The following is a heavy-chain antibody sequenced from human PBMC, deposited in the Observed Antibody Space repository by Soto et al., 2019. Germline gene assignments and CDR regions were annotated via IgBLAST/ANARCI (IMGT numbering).Heavy chain of an antibody. CDR1: GYTFTSYG. Sequence: ASVKVSCKASGYTFTSYGISWVRQAPGQGLEWMGWISAYNGNTNYAQKLQGRVTMTTDTSTSTAYMELRSLRSDDTAVYYCARDLGSTSLHTVFDPWGQGTLVTVSS. V-gene: IGHV1-18*01. D-gene: IGHD2-2*01. CDR3: ARDLGSTSLHTVFDP. J-gene: IGHJ5*02. CDR2: ISAYNGNT.